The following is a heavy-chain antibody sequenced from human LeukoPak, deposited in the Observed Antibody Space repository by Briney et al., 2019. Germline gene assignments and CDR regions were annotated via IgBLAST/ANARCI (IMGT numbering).Heavy chain of an antibody. Sequence: PGGSLRLSCAASGFTFSNYWMSWVRQAPGKGLEWMAIIKQDGNEIYYVDSMKGRFTISRDNAKNSLYLQMNSLRAEDTAVYYCARDCSSTNCYGNYWGQGTLVTVSS. CDR1: GFTFSNYW. CDR2: IKQDGNEI. J-gene: IGHJ4*02. CDR3: ARDCSSTNCYGNY. V-gene: IGHV3-7*01. D-gene: IGHD2-2*01.